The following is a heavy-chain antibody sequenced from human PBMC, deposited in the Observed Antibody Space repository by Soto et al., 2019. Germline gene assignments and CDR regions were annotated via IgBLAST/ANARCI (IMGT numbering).Heavy chain of an antibody. D-gene: IGHD1-26*01. CDR1: GGSISSGGYY. V-gene: IGHV4-30-4*08. Sequence: SETLSLTCTVSGGSISSGGYYWSWIRQHPGKGLEWIGYIYYSGSTYYNPSLKSRGTISVDTSKNQFSLKLSSVAAADTAVYYCARPPLGGSYYARRAYHLDFWGKGTPGTGSS. CDR2: IYYSGST. J-gene: IGHJ4*02. CDR3: ARPPLGGSYYARRAYHLDF.